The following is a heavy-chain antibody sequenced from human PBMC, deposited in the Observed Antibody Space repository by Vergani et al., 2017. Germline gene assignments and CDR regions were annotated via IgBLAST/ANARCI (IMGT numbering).Heavy chain of an antibody. CDR3: ASESDTAMGHRTNWFDP. CDR2: IIPILGIA. D-gene: IGHD5-18*01. Sequence: QVQLVQSGAEVKKPGSSVKVSCKASGGTFSSYAISWVRQAPGPGLEWMGRIIPILGIANYAQKFQGRVTITADKSTSTAYMELSSLRSEDPAVYYCASESDTAMGHRTNWFDPWGQGTLVTVSS. J-gene: IGHJ5*02. CDR1: GGTFSSYA. V-gene: IGHV1-69*04.